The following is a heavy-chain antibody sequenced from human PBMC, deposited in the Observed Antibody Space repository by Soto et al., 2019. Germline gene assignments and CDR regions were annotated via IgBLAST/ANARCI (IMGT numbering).Heavy chain of an antibody. V-gene: IGHV3-48*02. CDR2: ISSSSSTI. CDR1: GFTFSSYS. J-gene: IGHJ6*02. Sequence: EVQLVESGGGLVQPGGSLRLSCAASGFTFSSYSMNWVRQAPGKGLEWVSYISSSSSTIYYADSVKGRFTFSRDNAKNSLYLQMNSLRDEDTAVYYCASYYDFWSGDPMYYYYYGMDVWGQGTTVTVSS. D-gene: IGHD3-3*01. CDR3: ASYYDFWSGDPMYYYYYGMDV.